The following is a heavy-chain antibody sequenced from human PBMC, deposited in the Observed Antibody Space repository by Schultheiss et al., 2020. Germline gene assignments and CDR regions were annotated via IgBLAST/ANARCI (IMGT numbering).Heavy chain of an antibody. CDR3: ARGGYYDFWSGSPYFDY. D-gene: IGHD3-3*01. V-gene: IGHV3-30-3*01. CDR1: GFTFSSYA. Sequence: GGSLRLSCAASGFTFSSYAMHWVRQAPGKGLEWVAVISYDGSNKYYADSVKGRFTISRDNSKNTLYLQMNSLRAEDTAVYYCARGGYYDFWSGSPYFDYWGQGTLVTVSS. CDR2: ISYDGSNK. J-gene: IGHJ4*02.